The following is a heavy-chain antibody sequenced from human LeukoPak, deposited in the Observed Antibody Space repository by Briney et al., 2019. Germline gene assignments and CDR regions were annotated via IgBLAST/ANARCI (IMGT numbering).Heavy chain of an antibody. J-gene: IGHJ6*03. CDR2: IRYDGSKK. V-gene: IGHV3-30*02. Sequence: SGGSLRLSCAASGFTFSSYGMHWVRQAPGKGLEWVAFIRYDGSKKYYADSVKGRFTISGYHYKNTLYLQMNSLRAEDTAVYYCAKGKSVTHYYYYYYMDVWGKGTTVTVSS. CDR3: AKGKSVTHYYYYYYMDV. CDR1: GFTFSSYG. D-gene: IGHD4-17*01.